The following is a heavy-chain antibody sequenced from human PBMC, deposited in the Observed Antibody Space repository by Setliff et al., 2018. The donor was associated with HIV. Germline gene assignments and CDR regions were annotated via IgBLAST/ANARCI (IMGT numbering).Heavy chain of an antibody. J-gene: IGHJ4*02. D-gene: IGHD7-27*01. Sequence: LSLTCAVYGGSFSGYYWSWIRQAPGKGLEWVSSITSGSTYVNYADSVKGRFSISRDNSKNSLYLQMISLRAEDTALYYCARQGNWEFDYWGQGTLVTVSS. V-gene: IGHV3-11*06. CDR3: ARQGNWEFDY. CDR1: GGSFSGYY. CDR2: ITSGSTYV.